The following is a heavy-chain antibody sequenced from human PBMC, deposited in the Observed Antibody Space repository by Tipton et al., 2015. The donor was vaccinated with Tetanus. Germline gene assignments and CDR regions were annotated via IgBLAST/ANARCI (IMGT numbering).Heavy chain of an antibody. J-gene: IGHJ4*02. Sequence: TLSLTCSVSGGSFNSSSHYWGWIRQPPGKVLEWFGGISYSGNTYYNPSLKSRVSISVDTSKKQFSLKLSSVTAADTAVYYCARDISGGNSEKGDYWGQGTLVTVSS. D-gene: IGHD4-23*01. CDR1: GGSFNSSSHY. CDR2: ISYSGNT. V-gene: IGHV4-39*02. CDR3: ARDISGGNSEKGDY.